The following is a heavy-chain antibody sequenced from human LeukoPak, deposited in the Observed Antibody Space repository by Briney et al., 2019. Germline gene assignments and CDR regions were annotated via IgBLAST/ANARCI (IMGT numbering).Heavy chain of an antibody. Sequence: SETLSLTCAVYGGSFSGYYWSWIRQPPGKGLEWIGEINHSGSTNYNPSLKSRVTISVDTSKNQFSLKLSSVTAADTAVYYCARGLGYSSGWSLPNYYYMDVWGKGTTVTVSS. CDR1: GGSFSGYY. J-gene: IGHJ6*03. D-gene: IGHD6-19*01. V-gene: IGHV4-34*01. CDR2: INHSGST. CDR3: ARGLGYSSGWSLPNYYYMDV.